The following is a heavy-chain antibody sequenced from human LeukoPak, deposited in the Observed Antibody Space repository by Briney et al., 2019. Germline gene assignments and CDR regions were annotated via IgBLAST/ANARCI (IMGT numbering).Heavy chain of an antibody. Sequence: SETLSLTCTVSGGSISSYYWSWIRQPPGKGLEWIGYIYYSGSTNYNPSLKSRVTISVDTFKNQFSLKLSSVTAADTAVYYCARLMATHYYFDYWGQGTLVTVSS. D-gene: IGHD5-24*01. CDR1: GGSISSYY. CDR2: IYYSGST. J-gene: IGHJ4*02. V-gene: IGHV4-59*08. CDR3: ARLMATHYYFDY.